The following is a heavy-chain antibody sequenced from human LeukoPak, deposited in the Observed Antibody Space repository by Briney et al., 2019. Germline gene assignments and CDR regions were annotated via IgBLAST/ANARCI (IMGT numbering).Heavy chain of an antibody. CDR1: GYTFTSYG. J-gene: IGHJ6*02. CDR3: ARGTKLSQLLWFGELLYPPGKYGMDV. CDR2: ISAYNGNT. Sequence: ASVKVSCKASGYTFTSYGISWVRQAPGQGLEWMGWISAYNGNTNYAQKLQGRVTMTTDTSTSTAYMELRSLRSDDTAVYYCARGTKLSQLLWFGELLYPPGKYGMDVWGQGTTVTLSS. D-gene: IGHD3-10*01. V-gene: IGHV1-18*01.